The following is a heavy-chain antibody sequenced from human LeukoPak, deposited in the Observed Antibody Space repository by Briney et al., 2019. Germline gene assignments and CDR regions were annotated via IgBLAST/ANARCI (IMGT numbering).Heavy chain of an antibody. D-gene: IGHD6-13*01. CDR2: TSYDGSNK. CDR1: GFTFSSYA. CDR3: ARGGIAAAGTFDY. V-gene: IGHV3-30-3*01. J-gene: IGHJ4*02. Sequence: PGGSLRLSCAASGFTFSSYAMHWVRQAPGKGLEWVAVTSYDGSNKYYADSVKGRFTISRDNSKNTLYLQMNSLRAEDTAVYYCARGGIAAAGTFDYWGQGTLVTVSS.